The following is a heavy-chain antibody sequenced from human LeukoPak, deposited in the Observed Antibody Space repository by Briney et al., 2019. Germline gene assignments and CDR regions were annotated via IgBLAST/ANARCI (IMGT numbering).Heavy chain of an antibody. CDR3: ATLTTVVTAYYFDY. Sequence: PSETLSLTCTVSGGSISSYYWSWIRQPPGKGLEWIGYIYHSGSTDYNPSLKSRVTISVDTSKGQFSLKLTSVTAADTAVYYCATLTTVVTAYYFDYWGQGTLVTVSS. J-gene: IGHJ4*02. CDR1: GGSISSYY. V-gene: IGHV4-4*09. CDR2: IYHSGST. D-gene: IGHD4-23*01.